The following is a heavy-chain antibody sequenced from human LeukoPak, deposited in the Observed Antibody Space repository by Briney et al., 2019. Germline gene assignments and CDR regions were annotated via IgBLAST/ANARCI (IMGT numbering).Heavy chain of an antibody. J-gene: IGHJ4*02. D-gene: IGHD2-2*02. CDR1: GGSISSGGYY. CDR2: TYYSGST. Sequence: SQTLSLTCTVSGGSISSGGYYWSWIRQPPGKGLEWIGYTYYSGSTNYNPSLKSRVTISVDTSKNQFSLKLSSVTAADTAVYYCARTRIVVVPAAIVTFDYWGQGTLVTVSS. V-gene: IGHV4-61*08. CDR3: ARTRIVVVPAAIVTFDY.